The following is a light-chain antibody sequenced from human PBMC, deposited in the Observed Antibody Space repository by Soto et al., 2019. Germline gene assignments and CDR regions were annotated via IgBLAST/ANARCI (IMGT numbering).Light chain of an antibody. CDR1: QSVSTS. J-gene: IGKJ5*01. CDR2: DAS. Sequence: EIVLTQSPPTLSLSPGERATLSCRASQSVSTSLNWYQQRPGQAPRLLIYDASKRAPGIPARFSGSGSGTYFTLTISSLEPEDFAVYYCQQRDNWPPITFGQGTLLE. V-gene: IGKV3-11*01. CDR3: QQRDNWPPIT.